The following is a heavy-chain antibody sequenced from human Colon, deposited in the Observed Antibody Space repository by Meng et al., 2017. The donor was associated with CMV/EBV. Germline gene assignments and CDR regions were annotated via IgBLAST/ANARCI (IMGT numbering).Heavy chain of an antibody. CDR3: ARDLQLST. CDR1: GFTFSSYS. CDR2: ITSSSETI. V-gene: IGHV3-48*04. Sequence: GGSLRLSCAASGFTFSSYSMSWVRQAPGKGLEWVSSITSSSETIYYADSVKGRFTILRDNAKNSLHLQMNSLRADDTAVYYCARDLQLSTWGKG. J-gene: IGHJ5*02. D-gene: IGHD2-2*01.